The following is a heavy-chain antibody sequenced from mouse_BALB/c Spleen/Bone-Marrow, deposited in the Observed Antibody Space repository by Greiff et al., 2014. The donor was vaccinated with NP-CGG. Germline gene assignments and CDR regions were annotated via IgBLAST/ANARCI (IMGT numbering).Heavy chain of an antibody. CDR1: GYTFTDHA. D-gene: IGHD2-14*01. CDR3: ARSGKVRNAMDY. Sequence: VHLVESGAKLVRPGVSVKISCKGSGYTFTDHAIHWVKRGHAKSLEWIGVISGYYGDAIYNQKFKGKATMTVDKSSSTAYMELARLTSEDSAIYYCARSGKVRNAMDYWGQGTSVTVSS. CDR2: ISGYYGDA. J-gene: IGHJ4*01. V-gene: IGHV1S137*01.